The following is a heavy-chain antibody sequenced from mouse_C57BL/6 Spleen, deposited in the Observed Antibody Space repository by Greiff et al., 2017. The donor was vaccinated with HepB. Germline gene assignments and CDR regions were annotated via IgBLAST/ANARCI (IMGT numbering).Heavy chain of an antibody. J-gene: IGHJ4*01. D-gene: IGHD1-1*01. Sequence: QVQLQQSGAELMKPGASVKLTCKATGYTFTGYWIEWVKQRPGHGLEWIGEILPGSGSTNYNEKFKGKATFTADTSSNTAYMQLSSLTTEDSAIYYGARYPSRRFITTGDYAMDYWGQGTSVTVSS. CDR1: GYTFTGYW. CDR2: ILPGSGST. CDR3: ARYPSRRFITTGDYAMDY. V-gene: IGHV1-9*01.